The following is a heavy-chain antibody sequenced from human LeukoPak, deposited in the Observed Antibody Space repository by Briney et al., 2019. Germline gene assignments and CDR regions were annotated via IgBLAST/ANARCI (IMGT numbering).Heavy chain of an antibody. CDR3: AKDLNHDFWSGIFDY. D-gene: IGHD3-3*01. CDR1: GFTFSSYA. CDR2: ISYDGSNK. Sequence: PGRSLRLSCAASGFTFSSYAMHWVRQAPGKGLEWVAVISYDGSNKYYADSVKGRFTISRDNSKNTLYLQMNSLRAEDTAVYYCAKDLNHDFWSGIFDYWGQGTLVTVSS. V-gene: IGHV3-30-3*01. J-gene: IGHJ4*02.